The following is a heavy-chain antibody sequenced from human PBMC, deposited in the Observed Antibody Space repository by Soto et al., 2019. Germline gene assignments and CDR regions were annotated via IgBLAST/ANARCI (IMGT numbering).Heavy chain of an antibody. CDR2: ISAYNGNT. CDR1: GYTFSNYG. D-gene: IGHD2-2*01. V-gene: IGHV1-18*01. CDR3: ARSADCSITTCSFPMRFHMRGSYYSYGMDV. J-gene: IGHJ6*02. Sequence: QVRLVQSAAEVKKPGASVRVSCKASGYTFSNYGITWVRQAPGQGLEWMGWISAYNGNTHFAQKFQGRVTMTTDTPTTTSFMELRSLRSDDTAVYYCARSADCSITTCSFPMRFHMRGSYYSYGMDVWGPGKAVTASS.